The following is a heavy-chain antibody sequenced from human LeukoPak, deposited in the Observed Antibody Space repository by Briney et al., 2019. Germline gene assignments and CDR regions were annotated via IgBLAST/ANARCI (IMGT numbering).Heavy chain of an antibody. CDR2: INPNSGGT. CDR1: GYTFTGYY. CDR3: ATSSYDILTGYSLTDY. Sequence: AASVKVSCRASGYTFTGYYMHWVRQAPGQGLEWMGWINPNSGGTNYAQKFQGRVTMTRDTSISTAYMELSRLRSDDTAVYYCATSSYDILTGYSLTDYWGQGTLVTVSS. J-gene: IGHJ4*02. V-gene: IGHV1-2*02. D-gene: IGHD3-9*01.